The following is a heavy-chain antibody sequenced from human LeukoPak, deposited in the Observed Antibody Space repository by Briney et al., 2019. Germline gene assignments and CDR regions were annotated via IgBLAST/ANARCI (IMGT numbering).Heavy chain of an antibody. CDR3: ARNKLGYCSGGSCYPELECYYGMDV. J-gene: IGHJ6*02. V-gene: IGHV3-21*01. D-gene: IGHD2-15*01. CDR1: GFTFSSYS. CDR2: ISSSSSYI. Sequence: GGSLRLSCAASGFTFSSYSMNWVRQAPGKGLEWVSSISSSSSYIYYADSVKGRFTISRDNAKNSLYLQMNSLRAEDTAVYYCARNKLGYCSGGSCYPELECYYGMDVWGQGTTVTVSS.